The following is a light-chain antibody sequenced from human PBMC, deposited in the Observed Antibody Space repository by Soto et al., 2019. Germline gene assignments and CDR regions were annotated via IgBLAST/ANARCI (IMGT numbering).Light chain of an antibody. CDR1: QSIIKW. J-gene: IGKJ1*01. Sequence: DIQMTQSPSTLSASVGDRVTITCRASQSIIKWLAWYQQKPGKAPKLLIYKASSLESGVPSRFSGSGSGTDFTLTISRLQPDDFATYSCQHYITYPWTFGQGTKVEIK. CDR3: QHYITYPWT. CDR2: KAS. V-gene: IGKV1-5*03.